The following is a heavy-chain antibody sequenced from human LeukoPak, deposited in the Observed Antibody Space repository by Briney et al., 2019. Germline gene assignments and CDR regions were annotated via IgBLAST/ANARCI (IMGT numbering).Heavy chain of an antibody. V-gene: IGHV1-18*01. J-gene: IGHJ1*01. CDR1: GYTFTSYG. D-gene: IGHD4-23*01. CDR2: ISAYNGNT. CDR3: ARGKREWYLRSAEYFQH. Sequence: ASVKVSCKASGYTFTSYGISWVRQAPGQGLEWMGWISAYNGNTNYAQKLQGRVTMTTDTSTSTAYMELRSLRSDDTAVYYCARGKREWYLRSAEYFQHWGQGTLVTVSS.